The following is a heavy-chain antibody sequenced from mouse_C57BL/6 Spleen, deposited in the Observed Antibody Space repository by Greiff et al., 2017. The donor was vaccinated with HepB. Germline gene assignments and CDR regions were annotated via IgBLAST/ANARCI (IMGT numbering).Heavy chain of an antibody. D-gene: IGHD1-1*01. V-gene: IGHV1-69*01. CDR2: IDPSDSYT. J-gene: IGHJ3*01. Sequence: QVQLQQPGAELVMPGASVKLSCKASGYTFTSYWMHWVKQRPGQGLEWIGEIDPSDSYTNYNQKFKGKSTLTVDKSSSTAYMQLSSLTSEDSAVYYCARSMTTGGRFAYWGQGTLVTVSA. CDR3: ARSMTTGGRFAY. CDR1: GYTFTSYW.